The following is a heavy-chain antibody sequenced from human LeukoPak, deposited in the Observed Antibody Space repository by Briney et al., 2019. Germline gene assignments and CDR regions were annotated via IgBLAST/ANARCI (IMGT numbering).Heavy chain of an antibody. CDR2: ISSSSSYI. Sequence: PGRSLRLSCAASGFTFSSYGMHWVRQAPGKGLEWVSSISSSSSYIYYADSVKGRFTISRDNAKNSLYLQMNSLRAEDTAVYYCARGGYSYGYIGYWGQGTLVTVSS. V-gene: IGHV3-21*01. CDR1: GFTFSSYG. J-gene: IGHJ4*02. D-gene: IGHD5-18*01. CDR3: ARGGYSYGYIGY.